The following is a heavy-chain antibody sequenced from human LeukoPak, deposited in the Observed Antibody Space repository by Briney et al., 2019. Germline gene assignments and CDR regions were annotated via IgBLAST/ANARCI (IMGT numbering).Heavy chain of an antibody. CDR3: ARGGASQRKNWFDP. Sequence: GGSLRLSCAASGFTFSDYYMSWIRQAPGKGLEWVSYISSSGSTIYYADSVKGRFTISRDNAKNSLYLQMNSPRAEDTAVYYCARGGASQRKNWFDPWGQGTLVTVSS. CDR2: ISSSGSTI. V-gene: IGHV3-11*01. CDR1: GFTFSDYY. D-gene: IGHD3-16*01. J-gene: IGHJ5*02.